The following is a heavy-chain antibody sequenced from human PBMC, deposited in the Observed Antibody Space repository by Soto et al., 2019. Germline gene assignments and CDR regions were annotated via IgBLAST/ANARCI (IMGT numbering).Heavy chain of an antibody. D-gene: IGHD3-16*01. CDR2: IWYDGIDK. J-gene: IGHJ4*02. V-gene: IGHV3-33*01. Sequence: QVQLVESGGGVVQPGTSLRLSCVASGFAFSSFGMHWVRQAPGKGLEWVAIIWYDGIDKYYGDSVKGRFTISRDNSKNTLFLQMNSLRAEDTAVYHCAFGNLSYYFDSWGQGTPVTVSS. CDR3: AFGNLSYYFDS. CDR1: GFAFSSFG.